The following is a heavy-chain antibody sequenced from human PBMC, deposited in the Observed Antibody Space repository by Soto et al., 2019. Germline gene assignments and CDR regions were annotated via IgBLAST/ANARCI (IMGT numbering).Heavy chain of an antibody. CDR3: ATYSSGWSPDAFHI. Sequence: PSLTCAIAGDSVSSNSAAWNWSRQSPSRGLEWLGRTYYTSKWYNDYAVSVKSRITINPDTSKNQFSLQLNSVTPEDTAVYYCATYSSGWSPDAFHISGQATMVTVSS. D-gene: IGHD6-19*01. V-gene: IGHV6-1*01. J-gene: IGHJ3*02. CDR1: GDSVSSNSAA. CDR2: TYYTSKWYN.